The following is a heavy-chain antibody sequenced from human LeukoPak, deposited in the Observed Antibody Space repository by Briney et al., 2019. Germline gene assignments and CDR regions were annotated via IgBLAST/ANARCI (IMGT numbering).Heavy chain of an antibody. CDR3: AREEELWLNRRRYFDY. V-gene: IGHV4-39*07. CDR2: IYYSGST. CDR1: GGSISSSSYY. J-gene: IGHJ4*02. D-gene: IGHD5-18*01. Sequence: SETLSLTCTVSGGSISSSSYYWGWIRQPPGKGLEWIGSIYYSGSTYYNPSLKSRVTISVDTSKNQFSLTLSSVTAADTAVYYCAREEELWLNRRRYFDYWGQGTLVTVSS.